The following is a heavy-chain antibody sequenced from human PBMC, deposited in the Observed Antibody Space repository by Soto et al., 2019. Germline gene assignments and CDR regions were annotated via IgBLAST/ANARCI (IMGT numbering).Heavy chain of an antibody. D-gene: IGHD2-2*02. V-gene: IGHV3-23*01. Sequence: LSLSCAASGFTFSTYAMPWVRQSPGSGQQWASSIRRTADNTHYPEDVKGRFTIPRDHDKNTLYLQMNSLRAEDTAIYYCAKDQSSINPLYFFYFWGPVTLFTGSS. CDR3: AKDQSSINPLYFFYF. J-gene: IGHJ4*02. CDR1: GFTFSTYA. CDR2: IRRTADNT.